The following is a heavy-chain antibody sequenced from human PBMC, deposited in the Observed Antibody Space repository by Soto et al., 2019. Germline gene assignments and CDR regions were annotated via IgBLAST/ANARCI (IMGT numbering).Heavy chain of an antibody. V-gene: IGHV1-69*02. J-gene: IGHJ4*02. CDR1: GGTFSSYT. Sequence: QVLLVQSGAEVKKPGSSVKVSCKASGGTFSSYTISWVRQAPGQGLEWMGRIIPILGIANYAQKFQGRVTITADKSTSTAYMELSSLRSEDTAVYYCARGTTMVRGVNPFDYWGQGTLVTVSS. CDR2: IIPILGIA. CDR3: ARGTTMVRGVNPFDY. D-gene: IGHD3-10*01.